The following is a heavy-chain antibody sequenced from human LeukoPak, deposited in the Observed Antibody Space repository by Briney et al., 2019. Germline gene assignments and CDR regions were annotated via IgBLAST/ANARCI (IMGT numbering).Heavy chain of an antibody. CDR3: ARGGPGSYFAETFDI. J-gene: IGHJ3*02. CDR2: IIPIFGTA. Sequence: SVKVSCKASGGTFSSYAISWVRQAPGQGLEWMGGIIPIFGTANYAQKFQGRVTITADESTSTAYMELSSLRSEDAAVYYCARGGPGSYFAETFDIWGQGTMVTVS. D-gene: IGHD1-26*01. V-gene: IGHV1-69*13. CDR1: GGTFSSYA.